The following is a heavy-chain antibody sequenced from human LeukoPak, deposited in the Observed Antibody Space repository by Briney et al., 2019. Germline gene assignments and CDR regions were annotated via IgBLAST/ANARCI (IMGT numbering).Heavy chain of an antibody. D-gene: IGHD3-10*01. CDR2: ISWNGGSL. Sequence: GGSLRLSCAASGFTFDDYAMHWVRQAPGRGLEWVSGISWNGGSLGYADSVKGRFTISRDNAKNSLYLQMNSLRAEDTAFYYCAKDSFTMLRVVADHWGQGTLVSVSS. V-gene: IGHV3-9*01. J-gene: IGHJ4*02. CDR3: AKDSFTMLRVVADH. CDR1: GFTFDDYA.